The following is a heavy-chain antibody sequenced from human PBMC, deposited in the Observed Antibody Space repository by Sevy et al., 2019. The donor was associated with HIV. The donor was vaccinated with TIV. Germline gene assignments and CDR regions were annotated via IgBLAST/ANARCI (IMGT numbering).Heavy chain of an antibody. CDR1: GFTFSSYW. CDR3: ARDPSYYDSSGYYNGYFDY. V-gene: IGHV3-7*01. CDR2: IKQDGSEK. D-gene: IGHD3-22*01. J-gene: IGHJ4*02. Sequence: GGSLRLSCAASGFTFSSYWMSWVRQAPGKGLEWVANIKQDGSEKYYVDPVKGGFTISRDNAKNSLYLQMNSLRAEDTAVYYCARDPSYYDSSGYYNGYFDYWGQGTLVTVSS.